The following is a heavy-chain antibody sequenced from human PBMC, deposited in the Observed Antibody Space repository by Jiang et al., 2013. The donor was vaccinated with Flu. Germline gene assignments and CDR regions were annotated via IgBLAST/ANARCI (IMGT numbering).Heavy chain of an antibody. CDR2: IKQDGSEK. D-gene: IGHD3-22*01. Sequence: GGGLVQPGGSLRLSCAASGXTFSSYWMSWVRQAPGKGLEWVANIKQDGSEKYYVDSVKGRFTISRDNAKNSLYLQMNSLRAEDTAVYYCARDRAPGYRNYYDSSGGDAFDIWGQGTMVTVSS. V-gene: IGHV3-7*03. CDR1: GXTFSSYW. CDR3: ARDRAPGYRNYYDSSGGDAFDI. J-gene: IGHJ3*02.